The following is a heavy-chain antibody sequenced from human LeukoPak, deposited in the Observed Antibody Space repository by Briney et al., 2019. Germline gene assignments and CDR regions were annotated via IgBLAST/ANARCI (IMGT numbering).Heavy chain of an antibody. D-gene: IGHD6-13*01. J-gene: IGHJ6*02. Sequence: TGGSLRLSCAASGFTFSSYAMSWVRQAPGKGLEWVSAISGSGGSTYYADSVKGRFTISRDSSKNTLYLQMNSLRAEDTAVYYCAKFSGSPRDYYYYGMDVWGQGTTVTVSS. CDR1: GFTFSSYA. CDR2: ISGSGGST. CDR3: AKFSGSPRDYYYYGMDV. V-gene: IGHV3-23*01.